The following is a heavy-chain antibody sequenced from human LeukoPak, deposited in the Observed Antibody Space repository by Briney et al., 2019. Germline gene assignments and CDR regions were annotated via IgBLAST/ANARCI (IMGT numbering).Heavy chain of an antibody. D-gene: IGHD3-3*01. CDR2: ISSGSSTI. CDR3: ARGVPFWSGYYNWFDP. V-gene: IGHV3-48*02. CDR1: GFTFSSYS. Sequence: GGSLRLSCAASGFTFSSYSMNWVRQAPGKGLEWVSYISSGSSTIYYADSVKGRFTISRDNAKNSLYLQMNSLRDEDTAVYYCARGVPFWSGYYNWFDPWGQGTLVTVSS. J-gene: IGHJ5*02.